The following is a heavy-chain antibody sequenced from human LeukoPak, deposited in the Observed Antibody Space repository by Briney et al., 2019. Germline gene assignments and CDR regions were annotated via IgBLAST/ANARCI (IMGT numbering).Heavy chain of an antibody. J-gene: IGHJ3*02. CDR1: GFTFSSYA. V-gene: IGHV3-23*01. CDR2: ISGSGGST. D-gene: IGHD3-9*01. Sequence: GGSLRLSCAASGFTFSSYATSWVRQAPGKGREWVSAISGSGGSTYYADSVKGRFTISRDNSKNTLYLQMNSLRAEDTAVYYCAKFVTGYSIVDAFDIWGQGTMVTVSS. CDR3: AKFVTGYSIVDAFDI.